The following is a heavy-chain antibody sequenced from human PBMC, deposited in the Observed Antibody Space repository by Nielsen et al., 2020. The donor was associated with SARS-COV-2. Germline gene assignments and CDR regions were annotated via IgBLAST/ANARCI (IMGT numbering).Heavy chain of an antibody. Sequence: GSLRLSCAVYGGSFSGYYWSWIRQPPGKGLEWIGEINHSGSTNYNPSLKSRVTISVDTSKNQFSLKLSSVTAADTAVYYCARGGSTAAVDYWGQGTLVTVSS. J-gene: IGHJ4*02. V-gene: IGHV4-34*01. D-gene: IGHD2-2*01. CDR1: GGSFSGYY. CDR2: INHSGST. CDR3: ARGGSTAAVDY.